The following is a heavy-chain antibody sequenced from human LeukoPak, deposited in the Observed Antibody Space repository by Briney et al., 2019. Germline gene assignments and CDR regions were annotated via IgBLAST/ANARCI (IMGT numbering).Heavy chain of an antibody. D-gene: IGHD1-14*01. J-gene: IGHJ6*03. CDR2: ISGDGGST. CDR1: GFTFDDYA. CDR3: AKDSTNHGYYYYYYMDV. V-gene: IGHV3-43*02. Sequence: GGSLRLSCAASGFTFDDYAMHWVRRAPGKGLEWVSLISGDGGSTYYADSVKGRFTISRDNSKNSLYLQMNSLRTEDTALYYCAKDSTNHGYYYYYYMDVWGKGTTVTVSS.